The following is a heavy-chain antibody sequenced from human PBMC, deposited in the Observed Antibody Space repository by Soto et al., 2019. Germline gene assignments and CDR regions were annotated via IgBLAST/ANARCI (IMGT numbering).Heavy chain of an antibody. D-gene: IGHD3-10*01. CDR3: ARGTRATQYYYYFYGMDI. V-gene: IGHV4-59*01. CDR2: ISYSGST. Sequence: SETLSLTCSVSGGSLNTYYWSWVRQPPGKGLEWLGYISYSGSTSYNPSLKSRLTISFSASRNQFSLNLRSVTAADPALYYCARGTRATQYYYYFYGMDIWGPGTTVTVSS. CDR1: GGSLNTYY. J-gene: IGHJ6*02.